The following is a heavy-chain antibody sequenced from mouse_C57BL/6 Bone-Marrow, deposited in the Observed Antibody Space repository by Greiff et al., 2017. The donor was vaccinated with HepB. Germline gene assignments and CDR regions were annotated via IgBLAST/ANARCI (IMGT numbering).Heavy chain of an antibody. D-gene: IGHD2-1*01. CDR3: AWIYYGNYFDY. CDR1: GYTFTDYN. V-gene: IGHV1-22*01. CDR2: INPNNGGT. J-gene: IGHJ2*01. Sequence: VQLQQSGPELVKPGASVKMSCKASGYTFTDYNMHWVKQSHGKSLEWIGYINPNNGGTSYNQKFKGKATLTVNKSSSTAYMGLRSLTSEDSAVYYCAWIYYGNYFDYWGQGTTLTVSS.